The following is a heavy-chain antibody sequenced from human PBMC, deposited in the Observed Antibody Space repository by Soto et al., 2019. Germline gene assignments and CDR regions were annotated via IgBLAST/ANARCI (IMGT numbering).Heavy chain of an antibody. CDR2: IYYSGST. D-gene: IGHD3-9*01. CDR3: AWDSYDIPMDV. V-gene: IGHV4-59*01. CDR1: GGSISSYY. Sequence: PSETLSLTCTVSGGSISSYYWSWIRQPPGKGLEWIGYIYYSGSTNYNPSLKSRVTISVDTSKNQFSLKLSSVTAADTAVYYCAWDSYDIPMDVWGKGTTVPVSP. J-gene: IGHJ6*04.